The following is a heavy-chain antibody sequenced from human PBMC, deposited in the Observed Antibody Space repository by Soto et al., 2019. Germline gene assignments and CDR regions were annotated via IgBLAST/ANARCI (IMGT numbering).Heavy chain of an antibody. CDR2: MSPNNGDT. CDR3: ARGVDRGVDV. Sequence: QVQLVQSGAEVEKPGASVKVSCKASGYTFTSYDINWLRQATGQGLEWMGWMSPNNGDTGYAQQFQGRLTMTRDTPINTVYMQLSSLSPEDTAIYYCARGVDRGVDVWGQGTTVTVSS. V-gene: IGHV1-8*01. J-gene: IGHJ6*02. D-gene: IGHD3-3*01. CDR1: GYTFTSYD.